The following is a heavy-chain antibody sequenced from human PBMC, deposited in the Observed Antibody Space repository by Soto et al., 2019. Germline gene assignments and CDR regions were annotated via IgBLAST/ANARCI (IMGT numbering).Heavy chain of an antibody. CDR2: IYYSGST. CDR1: GGSISSSTYY. V-gene: IGHV4-39*01. CDR3: VRAEWLVLVDY. J-gene: IGHJ4*02. Sequence: QLQLQESGPGLVKPSETLSLTCTVSGGSISSSTYYWGWIRQPPGKGLEWIGSIYYSGSTYYNPSLKSRVTISVDTSKNQFSLKLSSVTAADTAVYYCVRAEWLVLVDYWGQGTLVTVSS. D-gene: IGHD6-19*01.